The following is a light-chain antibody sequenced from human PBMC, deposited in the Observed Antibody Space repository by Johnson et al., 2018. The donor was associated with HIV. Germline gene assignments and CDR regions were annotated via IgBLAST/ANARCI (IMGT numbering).Light chain of an antibody. CDR2: DNN. J-gene: IGLJ1*01. Sequence: AVLTQPPSVSAAPGQKVTISCSGSNSNIGNNYVSWYQQLPGTAPKLLIYDNNKRPSGIPDRFSGSKSGTSATLGITGLQTGDEAYYYCETWDSSLSGYYVFGTGTKLTVL. V-gene: IGLV1-51*01. CDR1: NSNIGNNY. CDR3: ETWDSSLSGYYV.